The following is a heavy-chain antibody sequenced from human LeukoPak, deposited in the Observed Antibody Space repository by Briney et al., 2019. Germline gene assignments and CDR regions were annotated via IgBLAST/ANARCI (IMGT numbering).Heavy chain of an antibody. D-gene: IGHD3-10*01. J-gene: IGHJ4*02. CDR1: GYSISSGYY. CDR2: IYHSGST. V-gene: IGHV4-38-2*02. CDR3: ARGRRYYGSGPLGY. Sequence: SETLSLTCTVSGYSISSGYYWGWIRQPPGKGLEWIGSIYHSGSTYYNPSLKSRVTISVDTSKNQFSLKLSSVTAADTAVYYCARGRRYYGSGPLGYWGQGTLVTVSS.